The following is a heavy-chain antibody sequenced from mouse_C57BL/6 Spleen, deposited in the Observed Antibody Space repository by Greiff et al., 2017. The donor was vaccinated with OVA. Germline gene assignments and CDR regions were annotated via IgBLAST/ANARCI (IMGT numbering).Heavy chain of an antibody. CDR2: INPNNGGT. V-gene: IGHV1-26*01. Sequence: EVQLQQSGPELVKPGASVKISCKASGYTFTDYYMNWVKQSHGKSLEWIGDINPNNGGTSYNQKFKGKATLTVDKSSSTAYMELRSLTSEDSAVYYCVLGRWYFDVWGTGTTVTVSS. J-gene: IGHJ1*03. CDR3: VLGRWYFDV. D-gene: IGHD3-3*01. CDR1: GYTFTDYY.